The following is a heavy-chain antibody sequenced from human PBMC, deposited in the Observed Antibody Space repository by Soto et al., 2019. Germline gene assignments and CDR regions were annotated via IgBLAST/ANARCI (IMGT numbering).Heavy chain of an antibody. CDR1: GGSISSGDYY. D-gene: IGHD1-26*01. CDR2: IYYSGST. V-gene: IGHV4-30-4*01. CDR3: ARGGVGATLLFDP. Sequence: QVQLQESGPGLVKPSQTLSLTCTVSGGSISSGDYYWSWIRQPPGKGLEWIGYIYYSGSTYYNPSLKSRITISVDTSKNQFALKLSSVTAADTAVYYCARGGVGATLLFDPWGQGTLVNVSS. J-gene: IGHJ5*02.